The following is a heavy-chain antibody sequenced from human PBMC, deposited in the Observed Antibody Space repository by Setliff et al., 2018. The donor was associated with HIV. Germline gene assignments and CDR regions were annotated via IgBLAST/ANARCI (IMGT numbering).Heavy chain of an antibody. V-gene: IGHV4-39*07. J-gene: IGHJ4*02. CDR3: AKGPRGLSLRYYFDF. Sequence: SETLSLTCTVSGGSITSVPYNWGWIRQAPGKGLEWIGQINHNGITHYNPSLETRVTMFADTSKNQFSLRLSPVTAADTAIYYCAKGPRGLSLRYYFDFWAQGSQVTVSS. CDR1: GGSITSVPYN. CDR2: INHNGIT.